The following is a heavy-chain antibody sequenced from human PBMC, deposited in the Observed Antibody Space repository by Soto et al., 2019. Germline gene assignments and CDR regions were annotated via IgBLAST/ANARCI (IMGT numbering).Heavy chain of an antibody. V-gene: IGHV1-69*13. D-gene: IGHD2-8*01. Sequence: SVKVSCKASGGTFSSYTISWVRQAPGQGLEWMGRIIPIFGIANYAQKFQGRVTITADESTSTAYMELSSLRSEDTAVYYCARDKKGIGYCTNGVCPNAFDIWGQGTMVTVSS. J-gene: IGHJ3*02. CDR3: ARDKKGIGYCTNGVCPNAFDI. CDR1: GGTFSSYT. CDR2: IIPIFGIA.